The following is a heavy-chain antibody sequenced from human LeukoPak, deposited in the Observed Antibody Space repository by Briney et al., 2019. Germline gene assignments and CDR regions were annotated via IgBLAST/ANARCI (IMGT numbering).Heavy chain of an antibody. V-gene: IGHV3-30*04. J-gene: IGHJ4*02. D-gene: IGHD3-22*01. Sequence: GGSLRLSCAASGFTFSSYAMHWVRQAPGKGLDWLAVISYDGSNKYYADSVKGRFTISRDNSKNTLYLQMNSLRAEDTAVYYCAKDLFTLAYYYDSSGYYPSDYWGQGTLVTVSS. CDR1: GFTFSSYA. CDR3: AKDLFTLAYYYDSSGYYPSDY. CDR2: ISYDGSNK.